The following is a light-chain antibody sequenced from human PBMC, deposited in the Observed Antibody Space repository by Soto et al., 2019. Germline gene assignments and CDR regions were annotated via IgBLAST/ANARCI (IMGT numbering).Light chain of an antibody. CDR3: QQYNSYSKT. V-gene: IGKV1-5*01. CDR1: QTISSW. CDR2: AAS. Sequence: DIQMTQSPSTLSGSVGDRVTITCRASQTISSWLAWYQQKPGKAPNLLIYAASSLETGVPSRFSGSGSGTEFTLSISSLQPDDSASYYCQQYNSYSKTFGQGTKVVIK. J-gene: IGKJ1*01.